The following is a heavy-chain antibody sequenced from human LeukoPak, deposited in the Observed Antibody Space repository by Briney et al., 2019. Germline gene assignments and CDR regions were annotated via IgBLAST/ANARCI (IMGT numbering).Heavy chain of an antibody. CDR3: ASGRQLGY. CDR1: GFTFSNYW. CDR2: IKEDGSEK. V-gene: IGHV3-7*01. D-gene: IGHD6-13*01. Sequence: GGSLRLSCAASGFTFSNYWMSWVRQAPGKGLEWVASIKEDGSEKYYVDSVKGRFTISRDDARNSLYLQMNSLRAEDTAVYYCASGRQLGYWGQGTLVTVSS. J-gene: IGHJ4*02.